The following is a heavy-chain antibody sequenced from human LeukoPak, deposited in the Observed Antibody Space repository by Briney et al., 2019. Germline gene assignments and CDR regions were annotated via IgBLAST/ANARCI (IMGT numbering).Heavy chain of an antibody. CDR3: ARERDSNGYYPSTPGI. V-gene: IGHV4-61*02. Sequence: PSQTLSLTCTVSGGSISSGSYYWSWIRHPAGQGLEWIIRIYTSGSTNYNPSLKSRVTISVDTSKNQFSVKLSSVTAADTAVYYCARERDSNGYYPSTPGIWGQGTLVTVSS. CDR2: IYTSGST. CDR1: GGSISSGSYY. D-gene: IGHD3-22*01. J-gene: IGHJ4*02.